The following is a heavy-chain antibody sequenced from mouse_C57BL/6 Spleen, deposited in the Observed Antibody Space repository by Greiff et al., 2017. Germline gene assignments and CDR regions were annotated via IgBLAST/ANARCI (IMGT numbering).Heavy chain of an antibody. J-gene: IGHJ4*01. CDR1: GYSFTDYN. CDR2: INPNYGTT. D-gene: IGHD3-2*02. V-gene: IGHV1-39*01. Sequence: VQLQQSGPELVKPGASVKISCKASGYSFTDYNMNWVKQSNGKSLEWIGVINPNYGTTSYNQKFKGKATLTVDQSSSTADMQLNSLTSEDYAVYYCARRDSSGYYYAMDYWGQGTSVTVSS. CDR3: ARRDSSGYYYAMDY.